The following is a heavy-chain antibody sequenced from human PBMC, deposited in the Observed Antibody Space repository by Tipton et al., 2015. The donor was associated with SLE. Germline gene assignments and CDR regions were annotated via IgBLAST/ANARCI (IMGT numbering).Heavy chain of an antibody. CDR3: ARDRDIVLEPVPRPPSFDI. V-gene: IGHV4-39*07. J-gene: IGHJ3*02. CDR1: GFTFSTYA. Sequence: LRLSCTASGFTFSTYAMHWVRQSPGKGLEWIGSIYYSGSTYYNPSLKSRVTVSADTSKNQFSLKLSSVTAADTAVYYCARDRDIVLEPVPRPPSFDIWGQGSMVTVSS. D-gene: IGHD2-2*02. CDR2: IYYSGST.